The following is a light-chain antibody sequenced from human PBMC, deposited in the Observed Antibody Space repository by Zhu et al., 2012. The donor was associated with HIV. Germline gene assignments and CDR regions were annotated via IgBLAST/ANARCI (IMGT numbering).Light chain of an antibody. CDR3: QQRSSWPLT. CDR2: DTS. CDR1: QSVRNNY. J-gene: IGKJ4*01. V-gene: IGKV3-11*01. Sequence: EIVLTQSPGTLSLSPGERATLSCRASQSVRNNYLAWYQQKPGQAPRLLIYDTSKRATGIPARFSGSGSGTDFTLTISSLEPEDFALYYCQQRSSWPLTFGGGTKVEIK.